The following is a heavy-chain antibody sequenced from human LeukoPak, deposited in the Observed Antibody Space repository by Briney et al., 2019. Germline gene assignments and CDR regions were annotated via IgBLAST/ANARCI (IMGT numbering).Heavy chain of an antibody. V-gene: IGHV4-34*01. J-gene: IGHJ6*03. CDR2: INHSGST. CDR3: ARGPRYYGSGSYYAHYYYYYYMDV. CDR1: GGSFSGYY. D-gene: IGHD3-10*01. Sequence: SETLSLTCAVYGGSFSGYYWSWIRQPPGKGLEWIGEINHSGSTNYNPSLKSRVTISVDTSKSQFSLKLSSVTAADTAVYYCARGPRYYGSGSYYAHYYYYYYMDVWGKGTTVTVSS.